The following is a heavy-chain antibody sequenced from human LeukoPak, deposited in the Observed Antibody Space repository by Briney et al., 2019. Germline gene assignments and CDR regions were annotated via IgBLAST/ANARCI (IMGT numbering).Heavy chain of an antibody. Sequence: SVKVSCKASGGAFSSYAISWVRQAPGQGLEWMGGIIPIFGTANYAQKFQGRVTITADESTSTAYMELSSLRSEDTAVYYCSLGELPDLGYYYYGMDVWGKGTTVTVSS. CDR3: SLGELPDLGYYYYGMDV. J-gene: IGHJ6*04. D-gene: IGHD3-16*01. V-gene: IGHV1-69*01. CDR2: IIPIFGTA. CDR1: GGAFSSYA.